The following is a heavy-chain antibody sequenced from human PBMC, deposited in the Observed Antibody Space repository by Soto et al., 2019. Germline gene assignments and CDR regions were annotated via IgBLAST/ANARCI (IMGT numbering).Heavy chain of an antibody. CDR1: GFPLITSGRG. D-gene: IGHD5-18*01. Sequence: QITLEGSGPPLLKPTQTLTLTCTFPGFPLITSGRGVGWIGQPPAKALQGLALIYWDGDKRYSPSLKSRLTITKDTSKDQVVLTMTNMDPVDTATYYCAHRTAMVSVGHDIFDYWGQGTLVTVSS. V-gene: IGHV2-5*02. J-gene: IGHJ4*02. CDR2: IYWDGDK. CDR3: AHRTAMVSVGHDIFDY.